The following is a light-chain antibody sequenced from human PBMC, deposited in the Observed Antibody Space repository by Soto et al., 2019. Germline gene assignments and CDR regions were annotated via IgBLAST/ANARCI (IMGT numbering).Light chain of an antibody. J-gene: IGLJ3*02. CDR3: TSFAGNTGWV. V-gene: IGLV2-8*01. Sequence: QYALTQPPSASGSPGQSVTIPCTGSSSDVGGYNYVSWYQQHPGKAPKLIIYEVTKRPSGVPARFSGSKSANTASLTVSGLQADDEAEYYCTSFAGNTGWVFGGGTKLTVL. CDR2: EVT. CDR1: SSDVGGYNY.